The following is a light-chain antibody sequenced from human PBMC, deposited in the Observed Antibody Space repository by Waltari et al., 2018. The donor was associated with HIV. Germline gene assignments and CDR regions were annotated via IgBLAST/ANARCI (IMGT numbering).Light chain of an antibody. Sequence: QSVLTQPPSVSGAPGQRVTISCTGSSSNIGAGYDVHWYQQLPGTAPKRLMLGNSNRPSGFPDRCSGSKSGTSASLAITGLQAEDEADYYCQSYDSSLSGYVFGTGTKVTVL. V-gene: IGLV1-40*01. CDR2: GNS. J-gene: IGLJ1*01. CDR1: SSNIGAGYD. CDR3: QSYDSSLSGYV.